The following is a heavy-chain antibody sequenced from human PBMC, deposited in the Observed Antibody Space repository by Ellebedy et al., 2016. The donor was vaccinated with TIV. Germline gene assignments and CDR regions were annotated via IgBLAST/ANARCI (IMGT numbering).Heavy chain of an antibody. CDR2: INPNSGGT. CDR3: HYYGSGSYAN. Sequence: ASVKVSCXASAYTFTGYYMHWVRQAPGQGLEWMGWINPNSGGTNYAQKFQGRVTMTRDTSISTAYMELSRLRSDDTAVYYCHYYGSGSYANWGQGTLVTVSS. V-gene: IGHV1-2*02. CDR1: AYTFTGYY. J-gene: IGHJ4*02. D-gene: IGHD3-10*01.